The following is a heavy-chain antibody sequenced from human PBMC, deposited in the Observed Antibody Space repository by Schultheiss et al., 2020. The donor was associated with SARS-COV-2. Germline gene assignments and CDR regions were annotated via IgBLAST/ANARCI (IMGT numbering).Heavy chain of an antibody. CDR1: GFTFSSYA. V-gene: IGHV3-23*01. J-gene: IGHJ4*02. D-gene: IGHD5-18*01. CDR2: ISGSGGST. CDR3: AKDRVRSYGFSGDDY. Sequence: GGSLRLSCAASGFTFSSYAMSWVRQAPGKGLEWVSAISGSGGSTYYADSVKGRFTISRDNSKNTLYLQMNSLRAEDTAVYYCAKDRVRSYGFSGDDYWGQGTLVTVSS.